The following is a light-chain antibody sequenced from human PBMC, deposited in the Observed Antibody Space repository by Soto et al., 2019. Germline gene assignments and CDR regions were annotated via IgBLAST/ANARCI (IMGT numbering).Light chain of an antibody. J-gene: IGKJ5*01. CDR1: QSLNND. Sequence: DIQMTQSPSTLSASVGDRVTITCRASQSLNNDLAWYQQKPGKAPNLLIYDASTLERGVPSRFSGTGSGTEFTLAINSLQRDDFATYYCQQYHRSSITFGQGTRLDIK. CDR3: QQYHRSSIT. CDR2: DAS. V-gene: IGKV1-5*01.